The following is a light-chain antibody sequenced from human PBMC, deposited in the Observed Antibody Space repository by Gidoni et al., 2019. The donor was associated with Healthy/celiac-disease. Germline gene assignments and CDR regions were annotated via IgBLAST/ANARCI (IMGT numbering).Light chain of an antibody. CDR2: GES. J-gene: IGKJ2*01. CDR1: QSVSSSY. CDR3: QQYGSSPYT. Sequence: EIVLTQSQGTLSLSPGERATLSCRTSQSVSSSYLSLYQQNPGQAPRLLIYGESSRATGVPDRLSGSGSGTYSSLTIISLEPEDFAVAYCQQYGSSPYTFGQGTKLEIK. V-gene: IGKV3-20*01.